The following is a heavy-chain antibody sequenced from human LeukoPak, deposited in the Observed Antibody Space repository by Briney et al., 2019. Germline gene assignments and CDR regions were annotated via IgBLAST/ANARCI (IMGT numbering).Heavy chain of an antibody. Sequence: GGSLRLSCAASGFTFSSYWMHWVRQVPGKGLVWVSLIDSDGRSTTNADSVKGRFTSSRDNAKNTLYLQMYSLRAEDTAVYYCARANYYGMDAWGQGTTVTVTS. CDR2: IDSDGRST. V-gene: IGHV3-74*01. J-gene: IGHJ6*02. CDR3: ARANYYGMDA. CDR1: GFTFSSYW.